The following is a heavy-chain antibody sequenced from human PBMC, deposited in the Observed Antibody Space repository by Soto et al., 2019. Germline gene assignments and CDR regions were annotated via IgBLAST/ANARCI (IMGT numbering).Heavy chain of an antibody. J-gene: IGHJ6*01. Sequence: QVQLVESGGGVVQPGRSLRLSCAASGFTFSSYGMHWVRQAPGKGLEWVAVILYDGSKKYYADSVKGRFTISRDNSKNTLNLQMSSLRAEDTALYCCVKDGSSGWPYFDDMDVWGQGTTVTVSS. CDR2: ILYDGSKK. CDR3: VKDGSSGWPYFDDMDV. D-gene: IGHD6-19*01. V-gene: IGHV3-30*18. CDR1: GFTFSSYG.